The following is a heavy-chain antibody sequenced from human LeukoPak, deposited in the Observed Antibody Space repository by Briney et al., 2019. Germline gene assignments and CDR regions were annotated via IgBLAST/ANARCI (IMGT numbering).Heavy chain of an antibody. V-gene: IGHV3-30*02. Sequence: GGSLRLSCAASGFTFSSYGMHWVRQAPGKGLEWVAFIRYDGCNKYYADSVKGRFTISRDNSKNTLYLQMNSLRAEDTAVYYCATMGAFDLWGQGTMVTVSS. J-gene: IGHJ3*01. D-gene: IGHD3-10*01. CDR2: IRYDGCNK. CDR1: GFTFSSYG. CDR3: ATMGAFDL.